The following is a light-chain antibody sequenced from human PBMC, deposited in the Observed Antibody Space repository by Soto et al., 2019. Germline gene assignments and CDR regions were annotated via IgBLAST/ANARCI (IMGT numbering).Light chain of an antibody. V-gene: IGLV1-40*01. CDR3: QSYDSSLSGYV. CDR2: GNS. CDR1: SSNIGAGYD. J-gene: IGLJ1*01. Sequence: QSVLTQPPSVSGAPGQRVTISCTGSSSNIGAGYDVHWYQQVPGTAPKLLIYGNSNRPSGVPDRFSGSKSGTSASLAITGLQAEDEADYHCQSYDSSLSGYVFGTGTKVTV.